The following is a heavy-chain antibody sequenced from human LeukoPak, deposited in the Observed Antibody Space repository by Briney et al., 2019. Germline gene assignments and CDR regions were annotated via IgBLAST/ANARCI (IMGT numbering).Heavy chain of an antibody. CDR2: IIPIFGTA. CDR1: GGTFSSYA. J-gene: IGHJ6*03. CDR3: ARRGGSYYEGDIYYYMDV. V-gene: IGHV1-69*13. Sequence: SVKVSCKASGGTFSSYAISWVRQAPGQGLEWMGGIIPIFGTANYEQKSQGRVTITADESMSTAYMELSSLRSEDTAVYYCARRGGSYYEGDIYYYMDVWGKGTTVTVSS. D-gene: IGHD1-26*01.